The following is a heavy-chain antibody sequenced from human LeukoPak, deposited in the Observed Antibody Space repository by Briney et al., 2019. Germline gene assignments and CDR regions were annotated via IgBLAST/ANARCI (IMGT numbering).Heavy chain of an antibody. D-gene: IGHD3-3*01. J-gene: IGHJ4*02. CDR3: ARHEIYDFWSGYYFVY. CDR1: GYSFTSYW. CDR2: IYPGDSDT. V-gene: IGHV5-51*01. Sequence: GESLKISCKGSGYSFTSYWIGWVRQMPGKGLEWMGIIYPGDSDTRYNPSFQGQVTISADKSISTAYLQWSSLRASDTAMYYCARHEIYDFWSGYYFVYWGQGTLVTVSS.